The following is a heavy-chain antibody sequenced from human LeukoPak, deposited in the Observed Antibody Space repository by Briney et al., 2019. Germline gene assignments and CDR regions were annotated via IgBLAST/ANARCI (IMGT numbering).Heavy chain of an antibody. D-gene: IGHD3-22*01. CDR3: ARDPRDSSGS. J-gene: IGHJ5*02. Sequence: SQTLSLTCTVSGGSISSGSYYWSWIRQPAGKGLEWIGRISTSGSTNYNPSLKSRVTISVDTSKNQFSLKLSSVTAADTAVYYCARDPRDSSGSWGQGTLVTVSS. V-gene: IGHV4-61*02. CDR1: GGSISSGSYY. CDR2: ISTSGST.